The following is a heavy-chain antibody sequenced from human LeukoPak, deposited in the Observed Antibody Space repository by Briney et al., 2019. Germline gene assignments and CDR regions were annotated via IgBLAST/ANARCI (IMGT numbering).Heavy chain of an antibody. CDR2: ISSSSSYI. D-gene: IGHD6-6*01. CDR1: GFTFSSYS. Sequence: GGSLRLSCAASGFTFSSYSMNWVRQAPGKGLEWVSSISSSSSYIYYADSVKGRFTISRDNAKNSLYLQMNSLRAEDTAVYYCARRGESIPVLSPWGQGTLVTVSS. V-gene: IGHV3-21*01. CDR3: ARRGESIPVLSP. J-gene: IGHJ5*02.